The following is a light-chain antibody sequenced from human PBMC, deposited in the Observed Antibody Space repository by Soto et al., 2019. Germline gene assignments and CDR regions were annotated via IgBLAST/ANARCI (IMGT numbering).Light chain of an antibody. Sequence: QSSLTQPASLSGSPGQSITISCTGTSSDIGAYDYVSWFQQHPGKAPKLMISEVNNRPSGVSNRFSGSKSGNTAYLTISGLQVEDEAEYFGFSFTTTRPHGVGPGTKVTV. V-gene: IGLV2-14*01. CDR1: SSDIGAYDY. J-gene: IGLJ1*01. CDR2: EVN. CDR3: FSFTTTRPHG.